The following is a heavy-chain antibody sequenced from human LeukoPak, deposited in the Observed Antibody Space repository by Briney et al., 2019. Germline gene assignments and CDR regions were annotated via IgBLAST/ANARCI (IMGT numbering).Heavy chain of an antibody. CDR1: GFTVSSNY. CDR3: ARGYFDSSGEFDY. V-gene: IGHV3-66*01. Sequence: GGSLRLSCAASGFTVSSNYMSWVRQAPGKGLEWVSIIYSGGSTYYADSVKGRFTISRDNSKNTLYLQMNSLRAEDTAVYYCARGYFDSSGEFDYWSQGTLVTVSS. J-gene: IGHJ4*02. CDR2: IYSGGST. D-gene: IGHD3-22*01.